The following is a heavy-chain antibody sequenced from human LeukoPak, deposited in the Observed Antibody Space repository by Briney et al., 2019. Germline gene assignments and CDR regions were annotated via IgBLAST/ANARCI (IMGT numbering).Heavy chain of an antibody. V-gene: IGHV4-38-2*02. J-gene: IGHJ4*02. CDR1: GYSISSGYY. CDR2: IYYSGST. Sequence: SETLSLTRTVSGYSISSGYYWGWIRQPPGKGLEWIGSIYYSGSTYYNPSLKSQDTISVDTSKNQFSLKLSSVTAADTAVYYCARRYIAVGHDYFDYWGQGTLVIVSS. CDR3: ARRYIAVGHDYFDY. D-gene: IGHD6-19*01.